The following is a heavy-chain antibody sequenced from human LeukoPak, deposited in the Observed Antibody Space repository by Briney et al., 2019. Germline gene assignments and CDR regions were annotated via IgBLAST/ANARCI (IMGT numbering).Heavy chain of an antibody. J-gene: IGHJ4*02. V-gene: IGHV1-18*01. CDR1: GYTFTSYG. D-gene: IGHD3-22*01. Sequence: ASVKVSCKASGYTFTSYGISWVRQAPGQGLEWMGWISAYNGNTNYAQKLQGRVTMTTDTSTSTAYMELRSLRSDDTAVYYCARNTRSGYYQLPPDYWGQGTLVTVSS. CDR3: ARNTRSGYYQLPPDY. CDR2: ISAYNGNT.